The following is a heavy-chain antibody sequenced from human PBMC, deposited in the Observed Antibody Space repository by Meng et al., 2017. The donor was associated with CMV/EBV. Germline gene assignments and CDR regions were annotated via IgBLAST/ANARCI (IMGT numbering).Heavy chain of an antibody. Sequence: ESRKISCAASGFTFSSYWMSWVRQAPGKGLEWVANIKQDGSEKYYVDSVKGRFTISRDNAKNSLYLQMNSLRAEDTAVYYCARDRSIAARPDYWGQGTLVTVSS. D-gene: IGHD6-6*01. J-gene: IGHJ4*02. CDR3: ARDRSIAARPDY. CDR1: GFTFSSYW. CDR2: IKQDGSEK. V-gene: IGHV3-7*01.